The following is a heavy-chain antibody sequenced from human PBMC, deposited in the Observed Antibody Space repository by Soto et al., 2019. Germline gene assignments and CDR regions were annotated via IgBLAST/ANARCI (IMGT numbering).Heavy chain of an antibody. V-gene: IGHV3-74*01. Sequence: GESLKISGAASGFTFSSYWMHWVRQAPGKGLVWVSRINSDGSSTSYADSVKGRFTISRDNAKNTLYLQMNSLRAEDTAVYYCARHVAGDFWSGYSNWFDPWGQGTLVTVSS. J-gene: IGHJ5*02. CDR3: ARHVAGDFWSGYSNWFDP. CDR1: GFTFSSYW. D-gene: IGHD3-3*01. CDR2: INSDGSST.